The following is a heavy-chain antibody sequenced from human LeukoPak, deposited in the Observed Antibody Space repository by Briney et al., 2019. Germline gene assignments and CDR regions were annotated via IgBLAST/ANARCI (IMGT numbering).Heavy chain of an antibody. CDR2: IYTSGST. J-gene: IGHJ4*02. Sequence: SETLSLTCTVSGGSISSYYWSWIRQPPGKGLEWIGHIYTSGSTNYNPSLKNRVTMSVDTSKNQFSPKLSSVTAADTAVYYCARVSVSGTYDYWGQGTLVTVSS. V-gene: IGHV4-4*07. CDR1: GGSISSYY. CDR3: ARVSVSGTYDY. D-gene: IGHD5/OR15-5a*01.